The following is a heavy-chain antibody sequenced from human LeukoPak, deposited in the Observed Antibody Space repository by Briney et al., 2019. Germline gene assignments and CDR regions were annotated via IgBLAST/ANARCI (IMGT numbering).Heavy chain of an antibody. CDR2: IYPGDFDT. J-gene: IGHJ4*02. CDR1: GYSFTTYW. Sequence: GESLKISCKGSGYSFTTYWIGWVRQMPGKGLEWMGIIYPGDFDTRYSPSFQGQVTIAVDKSITTAYLQWSSLKASDTAIYYCARGIVGATRISSFDYWAQGTLVSVSS. V-gene: IGHV5-51*01. CDR3: ARGIVGATRISSFDY. D-gene: IGHD1-26*01.